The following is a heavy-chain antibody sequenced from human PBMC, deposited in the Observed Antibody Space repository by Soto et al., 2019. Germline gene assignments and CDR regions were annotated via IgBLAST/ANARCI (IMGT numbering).Heavy chain of an antibody. CDR1: GYTFTGYY. J-gene: IGHJ6*02. CDR3: AREVDTAMGGDYYYYGMDV. V-gene: IGHV1-2*04. CDR2: INPNSGGT. Sequence: GASVKVSCKASGYTFTGYYMHWVRQAPGQGLEWMGWINPNSGGTNYAQKFQGWVTMTRDTSISTAYMELSRLRSDDTAVYYCAREVDTAMGGDYYYYGMDVRGQGTTVTVSS. D-gene: IGHD5-18*01.